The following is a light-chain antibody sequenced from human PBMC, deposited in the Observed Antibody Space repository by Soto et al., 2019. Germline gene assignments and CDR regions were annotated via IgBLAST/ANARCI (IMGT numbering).Light chain of an antibody. CDR3: ATWDDSRNGRV. V-gene: IGLV1-44*01. CDR1: RSNIGNNP. CDR2: ENN. Sequence: QSALTQPPSASGTPGQRVTISCSGSRSNIGNNPVNWYQQVPGTAPKLLISENNWRPSGVPDRFSVSKSGTSASLAISGLQSEDEADYYCATWDDSRNGRVFGGGTKLTVL. J-gene: IGLJ3*02.